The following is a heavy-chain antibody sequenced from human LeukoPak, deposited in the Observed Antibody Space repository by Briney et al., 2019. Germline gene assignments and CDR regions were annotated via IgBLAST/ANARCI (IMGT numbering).Heavy chain of an antibody. D-gene: IGHD4-23*01. CDR2: IIPIFGTA. Sequence: RASVKVSCKASGGTFSSYAISWVRQAPGQGLEWMGGIIPIFGTANYAQKFQGRVTITADKSTSTAYMELSSLRSEDTAVYYCARADGGNSPGYYYGLDVWGQGTTVTVSS. V-gene: IGHV1-69*06. CDR1: GGTFSSYA. J-gene: IGHJ6*02. CDR3: ARADGGNSPGYYYGLDV.